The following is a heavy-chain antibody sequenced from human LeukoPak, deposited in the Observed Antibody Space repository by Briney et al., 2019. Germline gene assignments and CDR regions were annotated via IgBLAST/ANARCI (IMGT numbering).Heavy chain of an antibody. Sequence: GGSLRLSCAASGFTFSSYSMNWVRQAPGKGLEWVSSISSSSSYIYYADSAKGRFTISRDNAKNSLYLQMNSLRAEDTAVYYCARIRGSSSWYDYWGQGTLVTVSS. J-gene: IGHJ4*02. CDR2: ISSSSSYI. D-gene: IGHD6-13*01. CDR3: ARIRGSSSWYDY. V-gene: IGHV3-21*01. CDR1: GFTFSSYS.